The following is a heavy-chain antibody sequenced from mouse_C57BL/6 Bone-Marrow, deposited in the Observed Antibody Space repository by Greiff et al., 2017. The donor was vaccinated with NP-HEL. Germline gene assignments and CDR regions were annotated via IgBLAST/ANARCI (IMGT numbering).Heavy chain of an antibody. CDR3: AREGGAYYGSSYDWYFDV. J-gene: IGHJ1*03. V-gene: IGHV1-9*01. D-gene: IGHD1-1*01. CDR2: ILPGSGST. CDR1: GYTFTGYW. Sequence: LMEPGASVKLSCKATGYTFTGYWIEWVKQRPGHGLEWIGEILPGSGSTNYNEKFKGKVTFTADTSSNTAYMQLSSLTTEDSAIYYCAREGGAYYGSSYDWYFDVWGTGTTVTVSS.